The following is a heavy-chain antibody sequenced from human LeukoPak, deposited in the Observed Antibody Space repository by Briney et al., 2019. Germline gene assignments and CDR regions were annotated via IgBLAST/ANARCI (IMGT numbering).Heavy chain of an antibody. CDR1: GYIFTSYD. CDR3: ARRGSSWYSYYYMDV. Sequence: GASVKVSCKASGYIFTSYDISWVRRAAGQGPEWMGWINTNTGNPTYAQGFTGRFVFSLDTSVSTAYLQISSLKAEDTAVYYCARRGSSWYSYYYMDVWGKGTTVTVSS. J-gene: IGHJ6*03. V-gene: IGHV7-4-1*02. D-gene: IGHD6-13*01. CDR2: INTNTGNP.